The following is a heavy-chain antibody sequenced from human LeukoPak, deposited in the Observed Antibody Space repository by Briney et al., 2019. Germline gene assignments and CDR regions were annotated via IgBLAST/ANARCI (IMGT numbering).Heavy chain of an antibody. CDR1: GGSISSSSYY. CDR3: ASTVGATLLFDY. D-gene: IGHD1-26*01. Sequence: KASETLPLTCTVSGGSISSSSYYWGWIRQPPGKGLEWIGSIYYSGSTYYNPSLKSRVTISVDTSKNQFSLKLSSVTAADTAVYYCASTVGATLLFDYWGQGTLVTVSS. J-gene: IGHJ4*02. CDR2: IYYSGST. V-gene: IGHV4-39*07.